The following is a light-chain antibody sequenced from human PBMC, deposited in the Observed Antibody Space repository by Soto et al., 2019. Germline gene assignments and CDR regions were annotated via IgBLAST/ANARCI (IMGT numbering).Light chain of an antibody. Sequence: QSALPQPASVSGSPGQSITISCTGSSNDVGGYNYVSWYQQHPGKAPKLILYEVSNRPSGVSHRFSGSKSANTASLTISGLQTEDEADYYCSSYTTSSSYVFGTGTKVTVL. CDR3: SSYTTSSSYV. J-gene: IGLJ1*01. V-gene: IGLV2-14*01. CDR2: EVS. CDR1: SNDVGGYNY.